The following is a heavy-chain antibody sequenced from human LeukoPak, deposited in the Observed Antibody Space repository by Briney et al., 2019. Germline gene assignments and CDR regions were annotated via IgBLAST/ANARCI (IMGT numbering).Heavy chain of an antibody. Sequence: GGSLRLSCAASGFTFSSYWMHWVRQPPGKGLEWVSAISGSGAYTYYADSVKGRFTISRDNSKNTLYLQMISLRVEDTAVYYCAKERRADGDYISAFDIWGQGTMVTVSS. CDR2: ISGSGAYT. CDR3: AKERRADGDYISAFDI. CDR1: GFTFSSYW. D-gene: IGHD4-17*01. V-gene: IGHV3-23*01. J-gene: IGHJ3*02.